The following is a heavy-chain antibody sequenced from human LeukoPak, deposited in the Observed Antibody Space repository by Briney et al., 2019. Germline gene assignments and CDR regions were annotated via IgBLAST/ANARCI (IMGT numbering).Heavy chain of an antibody. CDR1: GFTFSSYA. V-gene: IGHV3-23*01. CDR3: AKVKRTWFGESGPFDP. J-gene: IGHJ5*02. Sequence: GGSLRLSCAASGFTFSSYAMSWVRQAPGKGLEWVSAISGSGGSTYYADSVKGRFTISRDNSKNTLYLQMNSLRAEDTAVYYCAKVKRTWFGESGPFDPWGQGTLVTVSS. D-gene: IGHD3-10*01. CDR2: ISGSGGST.